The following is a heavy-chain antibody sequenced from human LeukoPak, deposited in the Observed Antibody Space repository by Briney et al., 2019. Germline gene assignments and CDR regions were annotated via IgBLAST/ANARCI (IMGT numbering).Heavy chain of an antibody. CDR1: GFTVSSNY. Sequence: TGGSLRLSCAASGFTVSSNYMSWVRRAPGKGLEWVSVIYSGGSTYYADSVKGRFTISRDNSKNTLYLQMNSLRAEDTAVYYCARDRFRATVTQYYYYGMDVWGQGATVTVSS. CDR2: IYSGGST. D-gene: IGHD4-17*01. CDR3: ARDRFRATVTQYYYYGMDV. V-gene: IGHV3-66*01. J-gene: IGHJ6*02.